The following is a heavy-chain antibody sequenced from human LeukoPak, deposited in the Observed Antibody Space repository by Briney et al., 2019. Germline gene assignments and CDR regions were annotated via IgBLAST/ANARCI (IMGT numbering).Heavy chain of an antibody. V-gene: IGHV4-39*01. Sequence: SETLSLTCTVSGGSISSSSYYWGWIRQPPGKGLEWIGSIYYSGSTYYNPSLKSRVTISVDTSKNQFSLKLSSVTAADTAVYYCARQGFGELIILFDYWGQGTLVTVSS. CDR3: ARQGFGELIILFDY. CDR2: IYYSGST. D-gene: IGHD3-10*01. J-gene: IGHJ4*02. CDR1: GGSISSSSYY.